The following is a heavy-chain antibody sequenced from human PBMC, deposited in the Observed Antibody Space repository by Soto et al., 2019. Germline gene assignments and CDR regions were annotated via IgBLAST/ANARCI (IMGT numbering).Heavy chain of an antibody. V-gene: IGHV3-33*01. CDR1: GFTFSSYG. CDR2: IWYDGSNK. D-gene: IGHD1-26*01. Sequence: QVQLVESGGGVVQPGRSLRLSCAASGFTFSSYGMNWVRQAPGKGLEWVAVIWYDGSNKYYADSVKGRFTISRDNSKNTLYLQMNSLRAEDTAVYYCARDGVGSADWGQGTLVTVSS. CDR3: ARDGVGSAD. J-gene: IGHJ4*02.